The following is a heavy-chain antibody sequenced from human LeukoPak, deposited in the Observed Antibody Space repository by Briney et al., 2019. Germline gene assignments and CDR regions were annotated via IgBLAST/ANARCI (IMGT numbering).Heavy chain of an antibody. CDR3: ARDLRSSGYYAFDY. J-gene: IGHJ4*02. CDR2: ISSSSSYI. CDR1: GFTFSSYG. V-gene: IGHV3-21*01. D-gene: IGHD3-22*01. Sequence: TAGGSLRLSCAASGFTFSSYGMNWVRQAPGKGLEWVSFISSSSSYIYYADSVKGRFTISRDNAKNSLYLQMNSLRAEDTAVYYCARDLRSSGYYAFDYWGQGTLVTVSS.